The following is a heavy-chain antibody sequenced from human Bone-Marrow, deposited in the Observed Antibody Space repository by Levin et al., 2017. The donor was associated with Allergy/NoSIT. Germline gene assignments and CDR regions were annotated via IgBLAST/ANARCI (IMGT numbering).Heavy chain of an antibody. CDR1: GFSFSSYD. CDR2: ISSSSSPI. Sequence: GESLKISCAASGFSFSSYDMTWVRQAPGKGLEWLSYISSSSSPIYYADSLKGRFTISRDNAKNSLYRQMNSLRDEDTAVYYCAREQGRYFDYWGQGTLVTVSS. CDR3: AREQGRYFDY. J-gene: IGHJ4*02. V-gene: IGHV3-48*02.